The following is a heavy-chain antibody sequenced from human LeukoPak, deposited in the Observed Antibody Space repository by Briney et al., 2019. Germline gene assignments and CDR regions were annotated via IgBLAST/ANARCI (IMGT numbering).Heavy chain of an antibody. D-gene: IGHD6-19*01. V-gene: IGHV4-59*01. Sequence: PSETLSLTCTVSGASISSYFWSWIRQPPGKGLEWIGYIHYSGSTNYNPSLKSRATMSIDTSKNQFSLKLTSVTAADTAVYYCAKDRSGSGWFFDYWGQGTLVTVSS. J-gene: IGHJ4*02. CDR2: IHYSGST. CDR3: AKDRSGSGWFFDY. CDR1: GASISSYF.